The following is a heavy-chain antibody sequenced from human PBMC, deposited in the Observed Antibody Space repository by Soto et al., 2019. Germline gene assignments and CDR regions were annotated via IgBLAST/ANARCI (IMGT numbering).Heavy chain of an antibody. J-gene: IGHJ4*02. V-gene: IGHV1-18*01. Sequence: ASVKVSCKTSGYTFTSYGVSWVRQAPGQGLEWMGWISGYDGNAHYAPRLQGRVTMTTETSTSTAYMELRSLTSDDTAVYYCVKAQNFQVDMWGQGTMGTVSS. CDR1: GYTFTSYG. CDR2: ISGYDGNA. D-gene: IGHD3-9*01. CDR3: VKAQNFQVDM.